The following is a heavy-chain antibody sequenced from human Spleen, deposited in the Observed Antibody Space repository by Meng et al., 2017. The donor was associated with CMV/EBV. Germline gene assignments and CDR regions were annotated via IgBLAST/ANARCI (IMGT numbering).Heavy chain of an antibody. D-gene: IGHD3-3*01. J-gene: IGHJ4*02. CDR1: GFNFRNYA. V-gene: IGHV3-23*01. CDR2: IDTSGGGT. CDR3: AKRSGFWSGAFDY. Sequence: GESLKIPCAASGFNFRNYAMYWVRQAPGKGLEWVSAIDTSGGGTFYADSVKGRFTISRDNSKITLYLQMISLRADDTAVYYCAKRSGFWSGAFDYWGQGTLVTVSS.